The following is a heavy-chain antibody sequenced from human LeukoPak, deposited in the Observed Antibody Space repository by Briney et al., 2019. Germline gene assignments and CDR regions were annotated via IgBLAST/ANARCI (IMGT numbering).Heavy chain of an antibody. CDR1: GGSISSYY. CDR3: ARRGEKGYYDSSGYDNWFDP. D-gene: IGHD3-22*01. Sequence: PSETLSLTCTVSGGSISSYYWSWIRQPPGKGLEWIGYIYYSGSTNYNPSLKSRVTISVDTSKNQFSLKLSSVTAADTAVYYCARRGEKGYYDSSGYDNWFDPWGQGTLVTVSS. CDR2: IYYSGST. V-gene: IGHV4-59*08. J-gene: IGHJ5*02.